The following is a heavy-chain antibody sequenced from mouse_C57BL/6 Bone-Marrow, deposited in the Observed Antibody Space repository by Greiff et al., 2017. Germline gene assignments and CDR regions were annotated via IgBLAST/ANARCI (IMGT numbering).Heavy chain of an antibody. Sequence: EVKLMESGGGLVQPGGSLKLSCAASGFTFSDYGMAWVRQAPRKGPEWVAFISNLAYSIYYADTVTGRFTISRENAKNTLYLEMSRLRSEDTAMYYCARRRDYDGYSYAMDYWGQGTSVTVSS. CDR2: ISNLAYSI. CDR3: ARRRDYDGYSYAMDY. CDR1: GFTFSDYG. V-gene: IGHV5-15*04. D-gene: IGHD2-3*01. J-gene: IGHJ4*01.